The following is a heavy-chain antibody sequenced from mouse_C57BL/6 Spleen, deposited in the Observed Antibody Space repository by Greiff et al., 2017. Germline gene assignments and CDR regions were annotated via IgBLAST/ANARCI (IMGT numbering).Heavy chain of an antibody. V-gene: IGHV3-6*01. D-gene: IGHD1-1*01. CDR3: ASGDYGSPDY. J-gene: IGHJ2*01. CDR1: GYSITSGYY. Sequence: EVQLQESGPGLVKPSQSLSLTCSVTGYSITSGYYWNWIRQFPGNKLEWMGYISYDGSNNYNPSLKNRISITRDTSKNQFFLQLNSVTTEDTATYYCASGDYGSPDYWGQGTTLTVSS. CDR2: ISYDGSN.